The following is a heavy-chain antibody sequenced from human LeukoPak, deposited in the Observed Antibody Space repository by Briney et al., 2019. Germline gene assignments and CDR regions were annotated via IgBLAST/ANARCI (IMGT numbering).Heavy chain of an antibody. CDR2: ISGSGGST. V-gene: IGHV3-23*01. J-gene: IGHJ6*03. CDR1: GFTFSSYA. D-gene: IGHD3-22*01. Sequence: GGSLRLSCAASGFTFSSYAMSWVRQAPGKGLEWVSAISGSGGSTYYADYVKGRFTISRDNSKNTLYLQMNSLRAEDTAVYYCAKDENYYDSSGYYYYYYMDVWGKGTTVTVSS. CDR3: AKDENYYDSSGYYYYYYMDV.